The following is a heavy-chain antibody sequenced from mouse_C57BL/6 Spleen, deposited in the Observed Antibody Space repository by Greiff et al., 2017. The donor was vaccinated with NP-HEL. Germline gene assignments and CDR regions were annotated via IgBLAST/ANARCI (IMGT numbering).Heavy chain of an antibody. CDR2: INPSNGGT. V-gene: IGHV1-53*01. J-gene: IGHJ3*01. CDR3: ARSPLDYDYDRFAY. D-gene: IGHD2-4*01. CDR1: GYTFTSYW. Sequence: QVQLQQPGTELVKPGASVKLSCKASGYTFTSYWMHWVKQRPGQGLDWIGNINPSNGGTNYNEKFKSKATLTVDKSSSTAYMQLSSLTSEDSAVYYCARSPLDYDYDRFAYWGQGTLVTVSA.